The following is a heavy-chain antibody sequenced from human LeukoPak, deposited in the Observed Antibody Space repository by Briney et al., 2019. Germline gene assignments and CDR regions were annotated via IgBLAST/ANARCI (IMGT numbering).Heavy chain of an antibody. Sequence: ASVKVSCKVSGYTLTELSMQWVRQAPGKELEWMGGFGTKDGETIYAEKFQGRVTMTEDTSTDTAHMELSSLRSEDTAVYYCSTLIAVAIDFDYWGQGTLVTVSS. CDR2: FGTKDGET. J-gene: IGHJ4*02. D-gene: IGHD6-19*01. CDR1: GYTLTELS. CDR3: STLIAVAIDFDY. V-gene: IGHV1-24*01.